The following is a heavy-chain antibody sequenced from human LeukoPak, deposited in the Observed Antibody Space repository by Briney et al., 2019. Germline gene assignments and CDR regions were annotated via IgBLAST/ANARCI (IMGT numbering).Heavy chain of an antibody. CDR2: IYPGDSDT. J-gene: IGHJ4*02. CDR3: ARFLYCGGDCYSGQDY. Sequence: GESLKISCKGSGYSFTSYWIGWVRQMPGKGLEWMGIIYPGDSDTRYNPSFQGQVTISADKSISTAYLQWSSLKASDTAMYYCARFLYCGGDCYSGQDYWGQGTLVTVSS. D-gene: IGHD2-21*02. V-gene: IGHV5-51*01. CDR1: GYSFTSYW.